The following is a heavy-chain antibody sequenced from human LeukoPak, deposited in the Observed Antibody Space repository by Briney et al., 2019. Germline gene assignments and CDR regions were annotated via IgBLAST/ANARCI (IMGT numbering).Heavy chain of an antibody. CDR3: ARLPAYCNGGSCDLDWFDP. CDR1: GYSFTTYW. V-gene: IGHV5-10-1*01. D-gene: IGHD2-15*01. J-gene: IGHJ5*02. CDR2: IDPSDSYT. Sequence: GESLKISCKGSGYSFTTYWISWVRQKPGKGLQWMWRIDPSDSYTNYSPSFQGHVTIPADKSISTAYLQWSSLKASDTAMYYCARLPAYCNGGSCDLDWFDPGGQGTLVTVSS.